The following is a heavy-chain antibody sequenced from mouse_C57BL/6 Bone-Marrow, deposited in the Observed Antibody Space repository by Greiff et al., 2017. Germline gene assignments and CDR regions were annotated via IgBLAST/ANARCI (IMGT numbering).Heavy chain of an antibody. V-gene: IGHV1-74*01. CDR2: IHPSDSDT. J-gene: IGHJ3*01. D-gene: IGHD1-1*01. CDR1: GYTFTSYW. CDR3: AISAGSSYAWFAY. Sequence: VQLQQPGAELVKPGASVKVSCKASGYTFTSYWMHWVKQRPGQGLEWIGRIHPSDSDTNYNQKFKGKATLTVDKSSSTAYMQLSSLTSEDSAVYDCAISAGSSYAWFAYWGQGTLVTVSA.